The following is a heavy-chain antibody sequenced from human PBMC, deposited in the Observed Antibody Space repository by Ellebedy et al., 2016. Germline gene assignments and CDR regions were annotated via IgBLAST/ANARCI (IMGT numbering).Heavy chain of an antibody. CDR1: GFMFRSFF. J-gene: IGHJ4*02. Sequence: GESLKISCAASGFMFRSFFMTWIRRAPGKGLEWVATISGAGYTTFFADSVKGRFTISRDNSKNTLYLQMNNLRVDDTALYYCRQGHYFDQWGQGALVTVSS. CDR2: ISGAGYTT. V-gene: IGHV3-23*01. CDR3: RQGHYFDQ.